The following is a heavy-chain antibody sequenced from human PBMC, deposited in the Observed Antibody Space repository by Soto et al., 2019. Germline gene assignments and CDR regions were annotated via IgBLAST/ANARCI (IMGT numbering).Heavy chain of an antibody. CDR1: GGTFSSYA. V-gene: IGHV1-69*13. CDR3: ARDIRSGAFDI. D-gene: IGHD3-3*01. J-gene: IGHJ3*02. CDR2: IIPIFGTA. Sequence: ASVKVSCKASGGTFSSYAISWVRQAPGQGLEWMGGIIPIFGTANYAQKLQGRVTITADESTSTAYMELSSLRFEDTAVYYCARDIRSGAFDIWGQGTMVTVSS.